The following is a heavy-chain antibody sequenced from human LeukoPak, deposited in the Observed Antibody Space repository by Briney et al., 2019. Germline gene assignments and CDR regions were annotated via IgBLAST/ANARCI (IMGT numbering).Heavy chain of an antibody. J-gene: IGHJ4*02. D-gene: IGHD3-3*01. V-gene: IGHV1-18*01. Sequence: ASVKVSCKASGGTFSSYGISWVRQAPGQGLEWMGWISAYNDNTNYAQKLQGRVTMTTDTSTSTAYMELRSLRSDDTAVYYCARARTFYDFWSGSAYGPFDYWGQGTLVTVSS. CDR1: GGTFSSYG. CDR3: ARARTFYDFWSGSAYGPFDY. CDR2: ISAYNDNT.